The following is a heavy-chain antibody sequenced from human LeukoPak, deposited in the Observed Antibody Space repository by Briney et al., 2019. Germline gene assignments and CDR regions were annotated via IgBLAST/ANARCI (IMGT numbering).Heavy chain of an antibody. Sequence: GGSLRLSSAASGFTFSSYAMHWVRQAPGKGLEWVAVISYDGSNKYYADSVKGRFTISRDNSKNTLYLQMNSLRAEDTAVYYCAKDAGNGYSYGQDAFDIWGQGTMVTVSS. CDR2: ISYDGSNK. CDR1: GFTFSSYA. J-gene: IGHJ3*02. CDR3: AKDAGNGYSYGQDAFDI. D-gene: IGHD5-18*01. V-gene: IGHV3-30-3*01.